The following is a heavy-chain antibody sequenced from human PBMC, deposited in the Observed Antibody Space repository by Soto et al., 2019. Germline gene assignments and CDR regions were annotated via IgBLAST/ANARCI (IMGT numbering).Heavy chain of an antibody. V-gene: IGHV3-30-3*01. CDR3: ARGVYYYDSSGYPGSSDFDY. CDR1: GFTFSSYA. D-gene: IGHD3-22*01. CDR2: ISYDGSNK. J-gene: IGHJ4*02. Sequence: GGSLRLSCAASGFTFSSYAMHWVRQAPGKGLEWVAVISYDGSNKYYADSVKGRFTISRDNSKNTLYLQMNSLRAEDTAVYYCARGVYYYDSSGYPGSSDFDYWGQGTLVTVSS.